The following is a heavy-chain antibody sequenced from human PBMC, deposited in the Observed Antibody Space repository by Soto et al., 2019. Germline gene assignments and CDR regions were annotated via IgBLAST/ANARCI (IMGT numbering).Heavy chain of an antibody. Sequence: EVQLVESGGGLIQPGGSLRLSCAASGFTVSGNYMSWVRQAPGKGLEWVSVIYSGGSTYYADSVKGRFTISRDNSKNTLYLQMSSLRPEDTAVYYCARVYNSAYYYNGVNYWGQGTLVTVSS. CDR3: ARVYNSAYYYNGVNY. CDR2: IYSGGST. CDR1: GFTVSGNY. J-gene: IGHJ4*02. V-gene: IGHV3-53*01. D-gene: IGHD3-22*01.